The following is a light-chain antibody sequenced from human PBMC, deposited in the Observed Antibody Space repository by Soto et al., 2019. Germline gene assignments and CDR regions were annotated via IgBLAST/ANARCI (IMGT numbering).Light chain of an antibody. V-gene: IGKV3-11*01. J-gene: IGKJ1*01. CDR3: QQRSNWPTT. Sequence: EIVMTQSPATLSVSPGERATLSFRAGQNIHTNLAWYQQKPGQAPRLLIYDASNRATGIPARFSGSGSGTDFTLTISSLEPEDFAVYYCQQRSNWPTTFGQGTKVDIK. CDR1: QNIHTN. CDR2: DAS.